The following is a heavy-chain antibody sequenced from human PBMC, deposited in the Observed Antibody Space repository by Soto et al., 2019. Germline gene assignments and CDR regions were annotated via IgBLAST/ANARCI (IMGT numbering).Heavy chain of an antibody. Sequence: SLRLSWAASGFTFNRYGMHWVRQALGKGLEWVAVTWYDGSHKNYADSVKGRFTISRDNSKNTLDLQMNSLRAEDTALYHCVREGPDYGGTRGFDYWSQGILVTVSS. CDR1: GFTFNRYG. CDR2: TWYDGSHK. D-gene: IGHD4-17*01. V-gene: IGHV3-33*01. J-gene: IGHJ4*02. CDR3: VREGPDYGGTRGFDY.